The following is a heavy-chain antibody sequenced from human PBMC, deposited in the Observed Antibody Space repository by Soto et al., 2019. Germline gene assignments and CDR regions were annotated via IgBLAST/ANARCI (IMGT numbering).Heavy chain of an antibody. CDR3: TRLMDDSSGYSKNY. Sequence: GGSLRLSCAASGFTFSGSAMHWVRQASGKGQEWVGRISSKANSYATAYAASVKGRFTISRDDSKNTAYLQMNSLKTEDTAVYYCTRLMDDSSGYSKNYWGQGTLVTVSS. D-gene: IGHD3-22*01. V-gene: IGHV3-73*01. CDR1: GFTFSGSA. CDR2: ISSKANSYAT. J-gene: IGHJ4*02.